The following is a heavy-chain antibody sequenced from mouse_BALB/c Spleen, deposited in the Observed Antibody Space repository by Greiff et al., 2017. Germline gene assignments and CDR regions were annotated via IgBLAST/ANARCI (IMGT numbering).Heavy chain of an antibody. V-gene: IGHV5-6-3*01. D-gene: IGHD2-3*01. J-gene: IGHJ1*01. CDR3: AREVYDCYYESNWYFDD. CDR1: GFTFSSYG. CDR2: INSNGGST. Sequence: EVMLVESGGGLVQPGGSLKLSCAASGFTFSSYGMSWVRQTPDKRLELVATINSNGGSTYYPDSVKGRFTISRDNAKNTLYLQMSSLKSEDTAMYYCAREVYDCYYESNWYFDDWGAGTTVTVSS.